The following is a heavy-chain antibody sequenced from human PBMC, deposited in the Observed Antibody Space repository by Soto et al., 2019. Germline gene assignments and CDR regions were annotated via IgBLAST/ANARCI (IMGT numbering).Heavy chain of an antibody. Sequence: ASVKVSCKSSGYTFNPFYMHWVRQAPGQGLEWMGWIYPKTGGTNYAQKFQGWVTMTSDTSISTVYMELRSLKSDDTAVYYCVRENWYYDYWGQGTLVTVSS. J-gene: IGHJ4*02. CDR3: VRENWYYDY. CDR2: IYPKTGGT. V-gene: IGHV1-2*04. CDR1: GYTFNPFY. D-gene: IGHD1-7*01.